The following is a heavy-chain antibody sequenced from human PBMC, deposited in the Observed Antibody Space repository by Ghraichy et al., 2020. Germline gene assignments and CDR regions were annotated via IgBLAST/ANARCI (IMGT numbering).Heavy chain of an antibody. CDR1: GFTVSSNY. CDR2: IYSGGST. V-gene: IGHV3-53*01. J-gene: IGHJ3*02. Sequence: GGSLRLSCAASGFTVSSNYMSWVRQAPGKGLEWVSVIYSGGSTYYADSVKGRFTISRDNSKNTLYLQMNSLRAEDTAVYYCARRQPRGGSHDAFDIWGQGKMVTVSS. D-gene: IGHD1-26*01. CDR3: ARRQPRGGSHDAFDI.